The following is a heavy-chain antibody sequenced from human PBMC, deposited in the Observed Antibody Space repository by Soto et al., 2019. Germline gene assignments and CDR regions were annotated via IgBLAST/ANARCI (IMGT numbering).Heavy chain of an antibody. V-gene: IGHV3-23*01. D-gene: IGHD1-1*01. CDR3: AKGTGTEFNAFDI. Sequence: EVQLLESGGGLVQPGGSLRLSCAAPGFTFSSYAMSWVHQAPGKGLEWVSAISGSGGSTYYADSVKGRFTISRDNSKNTLYLQMNSLRAEDTAVYYCAKGTGTEFNAFDIWGQGTMVTVSS. CDR1: GFTFSSYA. CDR2: ISGSGGST. J-gene: IGHJ3*02.